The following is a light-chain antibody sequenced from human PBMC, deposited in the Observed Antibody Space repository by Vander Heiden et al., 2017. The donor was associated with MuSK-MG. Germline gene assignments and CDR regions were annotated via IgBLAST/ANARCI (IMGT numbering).Light chain of an antibody. CDR3: SSYTSSDTVV. J-gene: IGLJ2*01. V-gene: IGLV2-14*01. Sequence: QSALTSPSSASGSPGHATTISCTGTNSNVGGYKYVSWHQQHPGKAPKLLIYEVSIRPSGVSNRFSGSKSGNTASLTISGLQAEDESDYYCSSYTSSDTVVFGGGTMLTVL. CDR1: NSNVGGYKY. CDR2: EVS.